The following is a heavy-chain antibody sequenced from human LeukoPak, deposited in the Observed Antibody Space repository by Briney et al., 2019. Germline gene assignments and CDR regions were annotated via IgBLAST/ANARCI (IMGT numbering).Heavy chain of an antibody. J-gene: IGHJ4*02. CDR3: AKVALVGPHLTYYFDY. CDR2: INPSGGST. D-gene: IGHD1-26*01. Sequence: ASVKVSCKASGYTFTSYYMHWVRQAPGQGLEWMGIINPSGGSTSYAQKFQGRVTMTRDTSTSTVYMELSSLRSEDTAVYYCAKVALVGPHLTYYFDYWGQGTLVTVSS. CDR1: GYTFTSYY. V-gene: IGHV1-46*01.